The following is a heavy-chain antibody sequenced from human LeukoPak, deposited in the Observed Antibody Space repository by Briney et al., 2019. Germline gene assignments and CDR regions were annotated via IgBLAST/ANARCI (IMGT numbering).Heavy chain of an antibody. CDR2: IYTSGST. V-gene: IGHV4-61*02. CDR1: GGSISSGSYY. J-gene: IGHJ4*02. Sequence: PSETLSLTCTVSGGSISSGSYYWSWIRQPAGKGLEWIGRIYTSGSTNYNPSLKSRVTISVDTSKNQFSLKLSSVTAADTAVYYCARDASHQGMNWGQGTLVTVSS. CDR3: ARDASHQGMN. D-gene: IGHD2-2*01.